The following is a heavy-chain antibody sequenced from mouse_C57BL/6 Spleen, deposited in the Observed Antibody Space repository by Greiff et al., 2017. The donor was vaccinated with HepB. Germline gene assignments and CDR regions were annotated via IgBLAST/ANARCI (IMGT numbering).Heavy chain of an antibody. CDR2: ISYSGST. CDR1: GYSITSGYD. D-gene: IGHD2-3*01. Sequence: ESGPGMVKPSQSLSLTCTVTGYSITSGYDWHWIRHFPGNKLEWMGYISYSGSTNYNPSLKSRISITHDTSKNHFFLKLNSVTTEDTATYYCARGWLLWAMDYWGQGTSVTVSS. CDR3: ARGWLLWAMDY. V-gene: IGHV3-1*01. J-gene: IGHJ4*01.